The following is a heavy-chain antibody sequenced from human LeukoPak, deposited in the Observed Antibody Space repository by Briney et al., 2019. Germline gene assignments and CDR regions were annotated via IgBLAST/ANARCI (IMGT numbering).Heavy chain of an antibody. D-gene: IGHD2-8*02. CDR1: GYIFSSYW. Sequence: HGESLKISFKCSGYIFSSYWIVWVREMPGKGLEWMGVSDPLVSYARYSPSVRRQVTISVHKPINAPDLPWSSLSAPDTPICYCARRRDGTGSPLEYWGQGTLVTVSS. CDR2: SDPLVSYA. CDR3: ARRRDGTGSPLEY. V-gene: IGHV5-51*01. J-gene: IGHJ4*02.